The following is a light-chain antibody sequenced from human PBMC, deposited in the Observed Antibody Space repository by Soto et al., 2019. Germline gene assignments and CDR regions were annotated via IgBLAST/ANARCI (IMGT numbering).Light chain of an antibody. CDR1: QSVSSSY. J-gene: IGKJ1*01. CDR2: GAS. Sequence: EIVLTQSPGTLSLSPGEIATLSFSASQSVSSSYLAWYQQKPGQAPRLLIYGASTRATGIPARFTGSGSGTEFTLTISRLEPEDFAVYYCQQHGSSPWTFGQGTKVDI. CDR3: QQHGSSPWT. V-gene: IGKV3-20*01.